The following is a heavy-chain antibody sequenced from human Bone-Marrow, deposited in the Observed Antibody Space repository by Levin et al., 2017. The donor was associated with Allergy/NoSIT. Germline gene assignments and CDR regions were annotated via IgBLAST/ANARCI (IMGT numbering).Heavy chain of an antibody. J-gene: IGHJ6*02. CDR2: ITWNSGRR. CDR1: GFTSDDYA. D-gene: IGHD2/OR15-2a*01. CDR3: VWSDFYYFHMDV. Sequence: QAGGSLRLSCAASGFTSDDYAMHWVRQAPGKGLEWVSGITWNSGRRGYADSVKGRFTISRDNAKNSLYLQMNSLRAEDTALYHCVWSDFYYFHMDVWGRGTTVTVSS. V-gene: IGHV3-9*02.